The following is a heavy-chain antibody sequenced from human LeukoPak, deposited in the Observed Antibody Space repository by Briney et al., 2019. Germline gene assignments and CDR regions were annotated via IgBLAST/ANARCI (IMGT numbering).Heavy chain of an antibody. CDR3: TSGYASGSPDY. V-gene: IGHV3-74*01. Sequence: PGGSLRLSCAASGFTFSTYWMHWVRQAPGRGLVWVSRISGDGSSTSYADSVKGRFTISRDNAKNTLFLQMNSLRVDDTAVYYCTSGYASGSPDYWCQGTLVTVSS. CDR1: GFTFSTYW. D-gene: IGHD3-10*01. CDR2: ISGDGSST. J-gene: IGHJ4*02.